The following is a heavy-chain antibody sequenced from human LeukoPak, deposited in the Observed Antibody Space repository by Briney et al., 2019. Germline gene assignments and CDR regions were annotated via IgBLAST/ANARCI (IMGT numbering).Heavy chain of an antibody. V-gene: IGHV1-69*04. D-gene: IGHD6-25*01. CDR1: GGTFGSYT. CDR2: IIPILGIA. J-gene: IGHJ6*02. Sequence: ASVKVSCKASGGTFGSYTISWVRQAPGQGLEWMGRIIPILGIANYAQKFQGRVTITADKSTSTAYMELSSLRSEDTAVYYCARDLGSYYGMDVWGQGTTVTVSS. CDR3: ARDLGSYYGMDV.